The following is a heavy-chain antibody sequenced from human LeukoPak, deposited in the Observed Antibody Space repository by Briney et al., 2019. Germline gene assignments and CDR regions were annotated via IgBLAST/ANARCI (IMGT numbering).Heavy chain of an antibody. D-gene: IGHD3-9*01. Sequence: SETLSLTCTVSGGSISSSSYYWGWIRQPPGKGLEWIGSIYYSGSTYYNPSLKSRVTISVDTSKNQFSLKLSSVTAADTAVYYCARVRGQNIGGYFDWLSTHGIRYNWFDPWGQGTLVTVSS. V-gene: IGHV4-39*07. CDR2: IYYSGST. CDR3: ARVRGQNIGGYFDWLSTHGIRYNWFDP. CDR1: GGSISSSSYY. J-gene: IGHJ5*02.